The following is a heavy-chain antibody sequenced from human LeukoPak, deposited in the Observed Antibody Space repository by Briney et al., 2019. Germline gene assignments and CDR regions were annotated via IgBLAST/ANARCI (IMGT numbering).Heavy chain of an antibody. D-gene: IGHD3-22*01. V-gene: IGHV4-39*01. Sequence: SETLSLTCTVSGDSISSNSYYWGWIRQPPGTGLEWVGSISGSGNPFYNPSLKSRVTISVDPSKNQFSLSLDSVTAADTAVYYCASQLDDYYDSTGYYTGFIDYWGPGTLRTVSS. CDR1: GDSISSNSYY. CDR2: ISGSGNP. CDR3: ASQLDDYYDSTGYYTGFIDY. J-gene: IGHJ4*02.